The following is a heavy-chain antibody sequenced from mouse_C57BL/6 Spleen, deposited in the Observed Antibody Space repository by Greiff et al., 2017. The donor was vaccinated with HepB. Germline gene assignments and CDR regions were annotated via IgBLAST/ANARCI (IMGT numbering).Heavy chain of an antibody. CDR1: GYTFTSYW. V-gene: IGHV1-50*01. CDR2: IDPSDSYT. D-gene: IGHD3-2*02. CDR3: ARSGNFAMDY. J-gene: IGHJ4*01. Sequence: QVQLQQPGAELVKPGASVKLSCKASGYTFTSYWMQWVKQRPGQGLEWIGEIDPSDSYTNYNQKFKGKATLTVDTSSSTAYMQLSSLTSEDSAVYYCARSGNFAMDYWGQGTSVTVSP.